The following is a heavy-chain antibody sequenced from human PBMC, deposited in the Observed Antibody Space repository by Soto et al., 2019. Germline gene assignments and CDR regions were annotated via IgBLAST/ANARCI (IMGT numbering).Heavy chain of an antibody. CDR2: IYCSGRT. J-gene: IGHJ4*02. CDR1: GGSISSDDYY. V-gene: IGHV4-30-4*01. CDR3: ARDRSNSPDYFDY. Sequence: SETLSLTCTVSGGSISSDDYYWSWIRQPPGKGLEWIGYIYCSGRTDYNPSLKSRVIISIDTSKNQFSLNLNSVSAADTAVYYCARDRSNSPDYFDYWGQGTLVTVSS. D-gene: IGHD6-6*01.